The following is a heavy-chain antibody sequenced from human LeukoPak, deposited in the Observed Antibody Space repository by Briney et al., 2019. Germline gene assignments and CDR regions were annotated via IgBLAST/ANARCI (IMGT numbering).Heavy chain of an antibody. J-gene: IGHJ4*02. Sequence: GGSLRLSCAASGFTFDDYTMHWVRQAPGKGLEWVSLISWDGGSTYYADSMKGRFTISRDNSKNSLYLQMNSLRAEDTAVYYCARDKRSSSTSCCPLDYWGQGTLVTVSS. CDR1: GFTFDDYT. D-gene: IGHD2-2*01. CDR2: ISWDGGST. CDR3: ARDKRSSSTSCCPLDY. V-gene: IGHV3-43*01.